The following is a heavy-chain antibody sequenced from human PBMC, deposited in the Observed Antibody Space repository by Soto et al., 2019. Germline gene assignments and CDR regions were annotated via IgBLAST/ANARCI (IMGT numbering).Heavy chain of an antibody. CDR3: ARAGGTPYYYYGMDV. Sequence: SATLSLTCTVSGGSIVSGDYYWIWILHPPGKGLEWIGYIYYSGSTYYNPSLKSRVTISVDTSKNRFSLKLSSVTAADTAVYYCARAGGTPYYYYGMDVWGQGTTVTVSS. V-gene: IGHV4-30-4*01. CDR1: GGSIVSGDYY. D-gene: IGHD3-10*01. CDR2: IYYSGST. J-gene: IGHJ6*02.